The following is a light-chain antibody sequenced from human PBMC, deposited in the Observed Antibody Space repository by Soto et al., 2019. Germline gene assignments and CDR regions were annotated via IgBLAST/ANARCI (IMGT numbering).Light chain of an antibody. CDR3: QQYGSSPWT. CDR1: QSVSNNY. J-gene: IGKJ1*01. Sequence: EIVLTQSPGTLSLSPGERATLSCRASQSVSNNYLAWYQQKPGQAPRVLIYGASSRATGIPARFSGSGSGTDFTLTISRLEPEDFAVYYCQQYGSSPWTFGQGTKVEIK. V-gene: IGKV3-20*01. CDR2: GAS.